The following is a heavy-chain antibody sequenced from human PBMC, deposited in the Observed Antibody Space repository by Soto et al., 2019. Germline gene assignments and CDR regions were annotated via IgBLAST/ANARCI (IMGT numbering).Heavy chain of an antibody. J-gene: IGHJ4*02. CDR3: TSPVNKNRDSDY. CDR2: IRSKANSYAT. CDR1: GFTFSGSA. V-gene: IGHV3-73*02. Sequence: EVQLVESGGGLVQPGGSLTLSCAASGFTFSGSAMHWVRQASGKGLEWVARIRSKANSYATAYAASVKGRFLISRDDSKNTAYLQMNSLKTEDQAVYYCTSPVNKNRDSDYWGQGTLVTVSS.